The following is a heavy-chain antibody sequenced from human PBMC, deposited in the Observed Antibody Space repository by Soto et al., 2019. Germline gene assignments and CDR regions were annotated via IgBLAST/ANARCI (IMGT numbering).Heavy chain of an antibody. CDR3: AAGIVVVPAAWAYYYGMDV. V-gene: IGHV5-51*01. CDR1: GYTFTSHW. CDR2: IDPGDSDT. D-gene: IGHD2-2*01. Sequence: GESLKISCKGSGYTFTSHWIGWVRQMPGKGLEWMGIIDPGDSDTRYSPSFQGQVTISADKSISTAYLQWSSLKASDTAMYYCAAGIVVVPAAWAYYYGMDVWGQGTTVTVSS. J-gene: IGHJ6*02.